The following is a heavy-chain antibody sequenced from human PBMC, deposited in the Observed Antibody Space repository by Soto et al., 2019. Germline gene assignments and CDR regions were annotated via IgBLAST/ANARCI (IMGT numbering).Heavy chain of an antibody. V-gene: IGHV3-48*01. Sequence: EVQLVESGGGLVQPGGSLRISCAASGFTFSTYSMSWVRQAPGKGLEWVSCIRRGTNEIHYADSVTGRFTISRDNVKNSLYLEMNSLRAEDTAVYYCARDVEGYQLLYHYFDYWGQGTLVTVSS. CDR3: ARDVEGYQLLYHYFDY. D-gene: IGHD2-2*02. CDR1: GFTFSTYS. J-gene: IGHJ4*02. CDR2: IRRGTNEI.